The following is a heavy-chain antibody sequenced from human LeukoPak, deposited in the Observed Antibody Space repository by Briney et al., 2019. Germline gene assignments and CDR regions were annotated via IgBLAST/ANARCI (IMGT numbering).Heavy chain of an antibody. CDR2: IYYSGST. CDR1: GGSISSYY. CDR3: ARDMDGIAAAGSAFDI. V-gene: IGHV4-59*12. Sequence: PSETLSLTCTVSGGSISSYYWSWIRQPPGKGLEWIGYIYYSGSTNYNPSLKSRVTMSVDTSKNQFSLKLSSVTAADTAVYYCARDMDGIAAAGSAFDIWGQGTMVTVSS. D-gene: IGHD6-13*01. J-gene: IGHJ3*02.